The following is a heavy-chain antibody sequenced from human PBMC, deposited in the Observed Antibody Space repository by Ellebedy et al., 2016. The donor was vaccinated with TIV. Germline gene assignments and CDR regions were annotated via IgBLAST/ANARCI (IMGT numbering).Heavy chain of an antibody. V-gene: IGHV1-18*01. D-gene: IGHD3-10*01. Sequence: AASVKVSCKASGYTFTSYGISWVRQAPGQGLEWMGWISAYNGNTNYAQKLQGRVTMTTDTSTSTAYMELRSLRSDDTAVYYCAIMRVRGDFDYWGQGTLVTVSS. CDR2: ISAYNGNT. CDR3: AIMRVRGDFDY. CDR1: GYTFTSYG. J-gene: IGHJ4*02.